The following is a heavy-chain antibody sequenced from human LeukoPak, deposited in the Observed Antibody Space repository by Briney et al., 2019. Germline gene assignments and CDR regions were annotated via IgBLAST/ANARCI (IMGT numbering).Heavy chain of an antibody. V-gene: IGHV3-30*04. D-gene: IGHD2-2*01. CDR1: GFTFSNSA. J-gene: IGHJ4*02. CDR2: ISNDGGEK. Sequence: GGSLRLSCAASGFTFSNSAMHWVRQAPGKGLNRVAVISNDGGEKYYADSVKGRFTISRDTSKNTLYLQMNSLRTEDTAVYYCAREGVVVRPFDYWGQGTLVTVSS. CDR3: AREGVVVRPFDY.